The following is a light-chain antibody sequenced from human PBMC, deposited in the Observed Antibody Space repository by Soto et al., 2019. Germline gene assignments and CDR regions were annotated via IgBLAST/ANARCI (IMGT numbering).Light chain of an antibody. CDR3: SSYTTSSTLDV. V-gene: IGLV2-14*01. CDR1: SSDVGGYNY. Sequence: SVLTQPPSASGSPGQSITISCTGTSSDVGGYNYVSWYQQHPGKAPQLMIYEVSNRPSGVSNRFSGSKSGNTASLTISGLQAEDEAEYYCSSYTTSSTLDVFGTGTKVTVL. J-gene: IGLJ1*01. CDR2: EVS.